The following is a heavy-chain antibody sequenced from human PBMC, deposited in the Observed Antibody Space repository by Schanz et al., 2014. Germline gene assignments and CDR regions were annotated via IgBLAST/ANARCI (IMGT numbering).Heavy chain of an antibody. V-gene: IGHV1-18*01. CDR2: ITAYNGDT. CDR3: VRLDVHDY. D-gene: IGHD3-16*01. Sequence: QVQLVQSGAEVKKPGASVRVSCKVSGYAFTTYGLNWVRQAPGQGLEWMGWITAYNGDTNYALKLQGRVTMTTDTSTGTAYMELSSLKTEDTAVYYCVRLDVHDYWGQGTLVTVSA. J-gene: IGHJ4*02. CDR1: GYAFTTYG.